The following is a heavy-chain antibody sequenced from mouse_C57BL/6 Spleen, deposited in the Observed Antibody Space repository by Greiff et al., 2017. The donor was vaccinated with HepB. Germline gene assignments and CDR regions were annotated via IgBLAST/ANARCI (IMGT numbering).Heavy chain of an antibody. CDR3: ARGTDSVDY. J-gene: IGHJ2*01. V-gene: IGHV1-26*01. Sequence: EVQLQQSGPELVKPGASVKISCKASGYTFTDYYMNWVKQSHGKSLEWIGDINPNNGGTSYNQKFKGKATLTVDKSSSTAYMELRSLTSEDSAVYYCARGTDSVDYWGQGTTLTVSS. CDR2: INPNNGGT. CDR1: GYTFTDYY. D-gene: IGHD3-3*01.